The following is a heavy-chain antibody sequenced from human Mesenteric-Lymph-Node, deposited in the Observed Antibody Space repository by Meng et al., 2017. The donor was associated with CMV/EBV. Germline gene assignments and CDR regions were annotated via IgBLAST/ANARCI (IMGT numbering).Heavy chain of an antibody. V-gene: IGHV3-9*01. CDR3: AKDMGRYCSSTSCFPFDY. Sequence: GGSLRLSCAASGFTFDDYAIHWVRQAPGKGLEWVSGISWNSGSIGYADSVKGRFTISRDNAKNSLDLQMNSMRAEDTALYYCAKDMGRYCSSTSCFPFDYWGQGTLVTVSS. D-gene: IGHD2-2*01. CDR1: GFTFDDYA. CDR2: ISWNSGSI. J-gene: IGHJ4*02.